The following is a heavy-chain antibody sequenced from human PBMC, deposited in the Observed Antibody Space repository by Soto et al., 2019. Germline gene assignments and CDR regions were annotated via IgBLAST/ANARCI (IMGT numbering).Heavy chain of an antibody. V-gene: IGHV4-4*07. CDR3: AKALKPYNSGWYFALS. CDR1: GGSISSHY. CDR2: IYLSGNT. D-gene: IGHD6-19*01. Sequence: QVQLQESGPGLVKPSETLSLTCTVSGGSISSHYWCWIRQPAGKGLQWIGRIYLSGNTKINPSLKKRVTMSVYATKNQYSLNLKSVTAADTAVYYCAKALKPYNSGWYFALSGGQGTLVTVSS. J-gene: IGHJ4*02.